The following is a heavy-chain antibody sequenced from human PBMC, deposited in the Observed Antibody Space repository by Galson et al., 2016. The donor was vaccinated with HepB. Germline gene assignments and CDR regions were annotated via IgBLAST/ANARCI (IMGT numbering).Heavy chain of an antibody. V-gene: IGHV4-59*01. CDR3: ARVRYAFDI. Sequence: SETLSLTCTVSGDSISSNYWTWIRQPPGKGLEWIGYAYYSGITSYSPSLKSRVAMSVDTSKNQFSLKLSSVTAADTAVYYCARVRYAFDIWGQGTMVTVSS. J-gene: IGHJ3*02. CDR1: GDSISSNY. CDR2: AYYSGIT.